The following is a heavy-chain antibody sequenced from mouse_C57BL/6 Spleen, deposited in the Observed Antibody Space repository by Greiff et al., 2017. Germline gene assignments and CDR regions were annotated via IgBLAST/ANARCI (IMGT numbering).Heavy chain of an antibody. D-gene: IGHD5-5*01. CDR3: ARGSTYGPLDY. CDR2: IYPCNGNT. V-gene: IGHV1-76*01. CDR1: GYTFTSYC. J-gene: IGHJ2*01. Sequence: QVQLQQSGAELVRPGASVKLSCKASGYTFTSYCMHWVKQRPGQGLEWIAKIYPCNGNTYYNEKFKGKATLTADKSSSTAYMQLSSLTSEDSAVYFCARGSTYGPLDYWGQGTTLTVSS.